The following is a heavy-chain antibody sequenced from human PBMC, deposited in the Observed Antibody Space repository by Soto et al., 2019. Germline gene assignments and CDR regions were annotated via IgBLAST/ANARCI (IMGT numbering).Heavy chain of an antibody. D-gene: IGHD1-26*01. Sequence: QVQLVQSGAEVKKPGSSVKVSCKSSGYTFTIYTVTWVRQAPGQGLEWMGRIIPIFTQTNYAQKFQDRVTITADKSTSTVHMELSGLRYEDTAVYYCARGGVGAAGGMDVWGQGTTVTVSS. CDR3: ARGGVGAAGGMDV. CDR1: GYTFTIYT. CDR2: IIPIFTQT. J-gene: IGHJ6*02. V-gene: IGHV1-69*08.